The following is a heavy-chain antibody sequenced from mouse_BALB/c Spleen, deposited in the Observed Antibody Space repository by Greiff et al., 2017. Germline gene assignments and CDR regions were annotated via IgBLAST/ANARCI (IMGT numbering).Heavy chain of an antibody. CDR2: IDPANGNT. Sequence: EVKLEESGAELVKPGASVKLSCTASGFNIKDTYMHWVKQRPEQGLEWIGRIDPANGNTKYDPKFQGKATITADTSSNTAYLQLSSLTSEDTAVYYCAPHYGNYNYAMDYWGQGTSVTVSS. CDR3: APHYGNYNYAMDY. V-gene: IGHV14-3*02. CDR1: GFNIKDTY. J-gene: IGHJ4*01. D-gene: IGHD2-1*01.